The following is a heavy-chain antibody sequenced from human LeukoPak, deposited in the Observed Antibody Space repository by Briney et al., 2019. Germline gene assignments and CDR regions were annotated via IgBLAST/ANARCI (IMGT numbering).Heavy chain of an antibody. J-gene: IGHJ4*02. V-gene: IGHV4-61*01. CDR2: IYYSGST. D-gene: IGHD3-10*01. CDR3: ARRPLWFGELLDY. CDR1: GGSVSSASYY. Sequence: SETLSLTCTVSGGSVSSASYYWSWIRQPPGKGLEWIGYIYYSGSTNYNPSLKSRVIISVDTSKNQFSLKLSSVTAADTAVYYCARRPLWFGELLDYWGQGTLVTVSS.